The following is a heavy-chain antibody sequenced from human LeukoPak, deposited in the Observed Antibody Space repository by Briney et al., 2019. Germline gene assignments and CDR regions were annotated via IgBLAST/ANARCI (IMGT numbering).Heavy chain of an antibody. D-gene: IGHD3-3*01. J-gene: IGHJ3*02. CDR3: ASKIRTWSGPAAFDI. CDR1: GGSFSGYY. V-gene: IGHV4-34*01. Sequence: YPSETLSLTCAVYGGSFSGYYWSWIRQPPGKGLERIGEINHSGSTNYNPSLKSRVTISVNTSKNQFSLKLSSVTAADTAVYYCASKIRTWSGPAAFDIWGQGTMVTVSS. CDR2: INHSGST.